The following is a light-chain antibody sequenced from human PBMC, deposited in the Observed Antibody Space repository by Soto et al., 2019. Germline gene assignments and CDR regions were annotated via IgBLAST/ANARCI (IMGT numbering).Light chain of an antibody. CDR1: SSDVDAYNY. Sequence: QSALTQPASVSGSPGQSIAISCTRTSSDVDAYNYVSWYQQHPGKVPKLMMYDVSNRPSGVSDRFSGSKSGNTASLTISGLQAEDEADYYCSFYTSSRTYVFGSGTKVTVL. V-gene: IGLV2-14*01. J-gene: IGLJ1*01. CDR3: SFYTSSRTYV. CDR2: DVS.